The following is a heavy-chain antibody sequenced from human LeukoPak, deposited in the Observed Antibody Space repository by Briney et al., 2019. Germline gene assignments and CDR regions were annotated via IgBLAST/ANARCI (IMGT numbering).Heavy chain of an antibody. D-gene: IGHD6-13*01. CDR1: GGSISSGDYY. CDR3: ASHGIAAAGFAEYFQH. V-gene: IGHV4-30-4*02. Sequence: SETLSLTCTVSGGSISSGDYYWSWIRQPPGKGLEWIGYIYYSGSTYYNPSLKSRVTISVDTSKNQFSLKLSSVTAADTAVYYCASHGIAAAGFAEYFQHWGQGTLVTVSS. J-gene: IGHJ1*01. CDR2: IYYSGST.